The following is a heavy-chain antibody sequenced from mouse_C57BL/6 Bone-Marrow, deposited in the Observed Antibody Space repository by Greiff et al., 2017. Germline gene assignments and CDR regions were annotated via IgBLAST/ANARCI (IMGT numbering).Heavy chain of an antibody. CDR1: GYAFTNYL. CDR3: ARQGGSSQYYFDY. CDR2: INPGSGGT. V-gene: IGHV1-54*01. J-gene: IGHJ2*01. D-gene: IGHD1-1*01. Sequence: VQLQQSGAELVRPGTSVKVSCKASGYAFTNYLIEWVKQRPGQGLEWIGVINPGSGGTNYNEKFKGKATLTADKSSSTAYMQLSSLTSEDSAVYFCARQGGSSQYYFDYWGQGTTLTVSS.